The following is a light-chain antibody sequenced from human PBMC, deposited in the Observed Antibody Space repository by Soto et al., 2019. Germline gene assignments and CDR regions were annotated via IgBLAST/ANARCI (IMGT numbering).Light chain of an antibody. CDR1: QSISNY. CDR2: AAS. Sequence: DIQMTQSPSSLSASVGDRVNITCRARQSISNYLNWYQLKPGKVPKLLIYAASTLQTGVPSRFSGSGSGTDFTLTISSLQPEDSASYYCQQSYSSWATFGGGTKVEIK. CDR3: QQSYSSWAT. V-gene: IGKV1-39*01. J-gene: IGKJ4*01.